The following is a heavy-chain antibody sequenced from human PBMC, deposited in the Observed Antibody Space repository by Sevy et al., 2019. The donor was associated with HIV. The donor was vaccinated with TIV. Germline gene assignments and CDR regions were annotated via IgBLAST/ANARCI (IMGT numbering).Heavy chain of an antibody. CDR3: TTDPGISDYDFWSGRDDTFDN. J-gene: IGHJ3*02. CDR1: GFTFSNAW. Sequence: GGSLRLSCAASGFTFSNAWMSWVRQAPGKGLEWVGRIKSKTDGGTTDYAAPVKGRSTISTDESKNTLYLQMNSLKTEDTAVYYCTTDPGISDYDFWSGRDDTFDNWGQGTMVTVSS. D-gene: IGHD3-3*01. V-gene: IGHV3-15*01. CDR2: IKSKTDGGTT.